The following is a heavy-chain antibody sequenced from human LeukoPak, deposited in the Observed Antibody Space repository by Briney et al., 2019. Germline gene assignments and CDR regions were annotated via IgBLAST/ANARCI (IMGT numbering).Heavy chain of an antibody. Sequence: SVKVSCKASGGTFSSYAISWVRQAPGQGLEWMGRIIPILGIVNYAQKFQGRVTITADKSTSTAYMELSSLRSEDTAVYYCARVQYDILTGYYSHFDYWGQGTLVTVSS. CDR1: GGTFSSYA. V-gene: IGHV1-69*04. CDR3: ARVQYDILTGYYSHFDY. D-gene: IGHD3-9*01. J-gene: IGHJ4*02. CDR2: IIPILGIV.